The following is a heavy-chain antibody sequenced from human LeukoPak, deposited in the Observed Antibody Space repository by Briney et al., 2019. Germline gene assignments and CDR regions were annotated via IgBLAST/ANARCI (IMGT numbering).Heavy chain of an antibody. J-gene: IGHJ4*02. CDR2: ISSNGGST. CDR3: VKGLGYCSGGSCYTATDY. Sequence: GGSLRLSCSASGFTFSSYAMHWVRQAPGKGLEYVSAISSNGGSTYYADSVKVRFTISRDNSKNTLYLQMSSLRAEDTAVYYCVKGLGYCSGGSCYTATDYWGQGTLVTVSS. CDR1: GFTFSSYA. D-gene: IGHD2-15*01. V-gene: IGHV3-64D*06.